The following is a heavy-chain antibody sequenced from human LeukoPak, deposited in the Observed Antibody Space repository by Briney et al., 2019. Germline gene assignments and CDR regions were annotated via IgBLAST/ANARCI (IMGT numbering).Heavy chain of an antibody. V-gene: IGHV3-30*18. Sequence: GGSLRLSCAASGFTFSSYGMHGVRQAPGKGLEWVAVISYDGSNKYYADSVKGRFTISRDNSKNTLYLQMNSLRAEDTAVYYCAKDNYGDYYYGMDVWGQGTTVTVSS. CDR1: GFTFSSYG. D-gene: IGHD4-17*01. J-gene: IGHJ6*02. CDR2: ISYDGSNK. CDR3: AKDNYGDYYYGMDV.